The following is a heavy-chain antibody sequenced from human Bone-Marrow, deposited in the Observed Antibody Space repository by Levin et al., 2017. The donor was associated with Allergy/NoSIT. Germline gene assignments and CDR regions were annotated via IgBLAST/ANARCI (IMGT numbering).Heavy chain of an antibody. CDR3: TTGIGKSDSDY. Sequence: GESLKISCAASGFTFSDTWMTWVRQAPGKGLEWVGRIKRKIEGETTDYGAPVKGRFTVSRDDSKDTFHLQMNSLKIEDTAVYYCTTGIGKSDSDYWGQGTLVTVSS. CDR1: GFTFSDTW. V-gene: IGHV3-15*01. D-gene: IGHD2-15*01. J-gene: IGHJ4*02. CDR2: IKRKIEGETT.